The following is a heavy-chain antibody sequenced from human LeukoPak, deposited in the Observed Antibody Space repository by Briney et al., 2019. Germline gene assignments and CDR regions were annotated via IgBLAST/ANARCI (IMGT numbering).Heavy chain of an antibody. CDR2: INHSGST. D-gene: IGHD4-11*01. J-gene: IGHJ4*02. CDR3: AGASTTVTT. Sequence: SETLSLTCAVYGGSFSGYYWSWIRRPPGKGLEWIGEINHSGSTNYNPSLKSRVTISVDTSKNQFSLKLSSVTAADTAVYYCAGASTTVTTWGQGTLVTVSS. V-gene: IGHV4-34*01. CDR1: GGSFSGYY.